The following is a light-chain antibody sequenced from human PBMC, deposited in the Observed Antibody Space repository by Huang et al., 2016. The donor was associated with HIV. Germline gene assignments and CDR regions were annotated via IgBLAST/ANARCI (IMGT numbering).Light chain of an antibody. Sequence: DIQMTQSPSSLPASVGDRVTITCQTSQTINNYVNWYQQKPGKAPKLLIYAASSLQSGVPSRFSGSGSGTDFTLTISSLQPEDFATYYCQQSYSIPRNFGQGTKLEI. CDR2: AAS. CDR3: QQSYSIPRN. J-gene: IGKJ2*01. V-gene: IGKV1-39*01. CDR1: QTINNY.